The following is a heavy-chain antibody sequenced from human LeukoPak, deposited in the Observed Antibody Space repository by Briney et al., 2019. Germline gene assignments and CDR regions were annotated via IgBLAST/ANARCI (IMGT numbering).Heavy chain of an antibody. CDR1: GGSFSGYY. CDR2: INHSGST. J-gene: IGHJ4*02. D-gene: IGHD3-22*01. CDR3: ARGPQYYYDSSGPFGY. Sequence: SETLSLTCAVYGGSFSGYYWSWIRQPPGKGLEWIGEINHSGSTNYNPSLKSRVTISVDTSKNQFSLKLSSVTAADTAVYYCARGPQYYYDSSGPFGYWGQGTLVTVSS. V-gene: IGHV4-34*01.